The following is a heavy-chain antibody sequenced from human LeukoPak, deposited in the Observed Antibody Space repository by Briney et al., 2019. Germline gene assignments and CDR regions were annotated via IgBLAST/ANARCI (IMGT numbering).Heavy chain of an antibody. V-gene: IGHV4-34*01. CDR2: INHSGST. CDR3: ALWFGEQDY. J-gene: IGHJ4*02. Sequence: SETLSLTCAVYGGSISNYYLTWVRQPPGKGLEWIGEINHSGSTNYNPSLKSRVIILVDMSKNQFSLKLSSVTAADTAVYYCALWFGEQDYWGQGTLVTVSS. D-gene: IGHD3-10*01. CDR1: GGSISNYY.